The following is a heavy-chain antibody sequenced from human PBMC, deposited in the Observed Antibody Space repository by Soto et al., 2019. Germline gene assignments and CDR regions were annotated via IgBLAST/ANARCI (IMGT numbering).Heavy chain of an antibody. D-gene: IGHD2-2*01. CDR2: FSGSGGST. CDR1: GITFSSYA. CDR3: AKVVLEYKLLPQEGSWFYP. Sequence: GGPLRLSFAVSGITFSSYAMSWVGQAPGKGLEWVSAFSGSGGSTYYADSVKGRFTISRDNSKNTPHLQMNSLKAEATAEYYFAKVVLEYKLLPQEGSWFYPWGEGTLVTVSS. J-gene: IGHJ5*02. V-gene: IGHV3-23*01.